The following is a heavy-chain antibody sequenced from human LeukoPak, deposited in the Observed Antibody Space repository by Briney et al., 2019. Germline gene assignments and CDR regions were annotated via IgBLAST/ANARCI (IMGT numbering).Heavy chain of an antibody. Sequence: LGAPSLPRTVSCGSPCRGYSWDWVRPLPREGVGGVGNIYSSGSTYYNPSLKSRVTISVDTSKNQFSLSLNSVTAADTAVYYCARRKTLFWYFDYWGQGTLVTVSS. CDR1: CGSPCRGYS. CDR2: IYSSGST. J-gene: IGHJ4*02. CDR3: ARRKTLFWYFDY. D-gene: IGHD3-3*01. V-gene: IGHV4-38-2*02.